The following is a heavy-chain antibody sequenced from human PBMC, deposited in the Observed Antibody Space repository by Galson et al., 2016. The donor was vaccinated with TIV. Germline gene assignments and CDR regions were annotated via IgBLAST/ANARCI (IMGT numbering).Heavy chain of an antibody. J-gene: IGHJ4*02. CDR2: IVPSDKRA. D-gene: IGHD4-17*01. CDR3: ARDSDGRTVTTGK. V-gene: IGHV1-46*01. Sequence: SVKVSCKASGYTFSFYYMHWVRQAPGQGLEWLGIIVPSDKRANYAQKFQGRFTMTRDTSTSTAYLELSSLRAEDTAVYYCARDSDGRTVTTGKWGQGTEGTVSS. CDR1: GYTFSFYY.